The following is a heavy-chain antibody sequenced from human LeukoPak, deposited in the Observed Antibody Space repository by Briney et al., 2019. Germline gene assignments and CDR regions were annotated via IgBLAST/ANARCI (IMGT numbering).Heavy chain of an antibody. CDR2: IYYTGST. D-gene: IGHD6-13*01. J-gene: IGHJ4*02. V-gene: IGHV4-59*01. Sequence: SETLSLTCTVSGGSISSYYWSWIRQPPGKGLEWIGYIYYTGSTDYNPSLKSRVAISVDTSKNQFSLKLSSVTAADTAVYYCTRGSKAAPGTFDYWGQGTLVTVSS. CDR3: TRGSKAAPGTFDY. CDR1: GGSISSYY.